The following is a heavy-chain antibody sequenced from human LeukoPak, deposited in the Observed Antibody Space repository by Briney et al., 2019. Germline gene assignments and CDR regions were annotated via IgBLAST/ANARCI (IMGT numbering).Heavy chain of an antibody. CDR2: ISYDGSNK. J-gene: IGHJ4*02. CDR3: ARSIVDTAMAASSRFDY. D-gene: IGHD5-18*01. V-gene: IGHV3-30*04. Sequence: GGSLRLSCAASGFTFSSYAMHWVRQAPGKGLEWVAVISYDGSNKYYTDSVKGRFTISRDNSKNTLYLQMNSLRAEDTAVYYCARSIVDTAMAASSRFDYWGQGTLVTVSS. CDR1: GFTFSSYA.